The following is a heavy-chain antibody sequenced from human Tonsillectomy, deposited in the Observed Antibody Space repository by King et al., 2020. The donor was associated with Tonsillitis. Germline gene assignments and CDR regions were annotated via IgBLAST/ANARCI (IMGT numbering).Heavy chain of an antibody. Sequence: VQLVQSGSEVKKPGASVKVSCRTSGYSFSSHGISWVRQAPGQGLEWMGWVSGYDGSTQYVQKFQGRVIMTIDTSTTTVYLDLRSLRSDDTAVYYCARLPADGTNWYKASDIWGQGTLVSVSS. CDR2: VSGYDGST. V-gene: IGHV1-18*04. D-gene: IGHD6-13*01. CDR3: ARLPADGTNWYKASDI. CDR1: GYSFSSHG. J-gene: IGHJ3*02.